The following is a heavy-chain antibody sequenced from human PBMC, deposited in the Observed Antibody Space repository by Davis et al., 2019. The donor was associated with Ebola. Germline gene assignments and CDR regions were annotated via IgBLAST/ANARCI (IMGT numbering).Heavy chain of an antibody. CDR3: AKYGKWEFIGVDY. J-gene: IGHJ4*02. Sequence: GESLKTSCAASCFTLSSFAMSWVRQAPGKGLEWVSAFSGSGGSTYYADSVKGRFTISRDNSKNTLYLQMNSLRAEDTAVYYCAKYGKWEFIGVDYWGQGTLVTVSS. D-gene: IGHD1-26*01. CDR2: FSGSGGST. CDR1: CFTLSSFA. V-gene: IGHV3-23*01.